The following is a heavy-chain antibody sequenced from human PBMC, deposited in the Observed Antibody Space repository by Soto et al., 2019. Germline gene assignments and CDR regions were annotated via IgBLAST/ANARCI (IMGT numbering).Heavy chain of an antibody. D-gene: IGHD3-10*01. CDR1: GGSISSYY. CDR2: IYYSGST. J-gene: IGHJ4*02. CDR3: ARQPHGFGELFFDY. Sequence: SETLSLTCTVSGGSISSYYWSWIRQPPGKGLEWIGYIYYSGSTNYNPSLKSRVTISVDTSKNQFSLKLSSVTAADTAVYYCARQPHGFGELFFDYWGQGTLVTVSS. V-gene: IGHV4-59*08.